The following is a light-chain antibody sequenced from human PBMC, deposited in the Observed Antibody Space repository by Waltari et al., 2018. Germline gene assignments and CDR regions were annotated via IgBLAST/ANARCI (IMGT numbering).Light chain of an antibody. CDR3: QQYYSIPPVT. CDR1: QGISNS. CDR2: AAS. Sequence: DIQMTQSPSSLSASVGDRVTITCRASQGISNSLAWYQQKPGKAPKLLLYAASTLESGVPSRFSGSGSGTGYTLTISSLQPEDFATYYCQQYYSIPPVTFGPGTRVDFK. V-gene: IGKV1-NL1*01. J-gene: IGKJ3*01.